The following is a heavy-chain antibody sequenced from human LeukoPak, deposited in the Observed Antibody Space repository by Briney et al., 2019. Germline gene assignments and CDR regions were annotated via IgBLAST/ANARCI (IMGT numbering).Heavy chain of an antibody. CDR1: GFTFSHYY. Sequence: GGSLRLSCAASGFTFSHYYMTWVRQAPGKGLEWVSSISGSSSYIYYADSVKGRFTISRDNAKNSLYLQMNSLRAEDTAVYYCARDIGVVSAFDYWGQGTLVTVSS. D-gene: IGHD3-10*01. J-gene: IGHJ4*02. CDR2: ISGSSSYI. V-gene: IGHV3-21*01. CDR3: ARDIGVVSAFDY.